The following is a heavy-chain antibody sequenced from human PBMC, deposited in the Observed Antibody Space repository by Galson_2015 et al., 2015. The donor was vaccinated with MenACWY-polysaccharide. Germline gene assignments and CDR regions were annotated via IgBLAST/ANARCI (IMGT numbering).Heavy chain of an antibody. Sequence: SLRLSCAASGFIFSNYGMHWVRQAPGKGLEWVAVTSYDGSNKYYADSVKGRFTISRDNSKNTLYVQMNSLRVEDTAVYYCARDRGYCSSTSCSLDYWGQGTLVTVSS. CDR3: ARDRGYCSSTSCSLDY. CDR2: TSYDGSNK. V-gene: IGHV3-30*19. J-gene: IGHJ4*02. CDR1: GFIFSNYG. D-gene: IGHD2-2*01.